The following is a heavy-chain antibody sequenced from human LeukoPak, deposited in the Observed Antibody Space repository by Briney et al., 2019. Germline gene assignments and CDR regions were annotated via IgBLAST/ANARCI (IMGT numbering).Heavy chain of an antibody. Sequence: SETLSLTCTVSGYSISSGYYWGWIRQPPGKGLEWIGSIYHSGSTNYNPSLQSRVTISVDTSKNQFSLRLSSVTAADTAVYYCARLRYQLLWRGAFDIWGQGTMVTVSS. V-gene: IGHV4-38-2*02. CDR3: ARLRYQLLWRGAFDI. CDR1: GYSISSGYY. CDR2: IYHSGST. J-gene: IGHJ3*02. D-gene: IGHD2-2*01.